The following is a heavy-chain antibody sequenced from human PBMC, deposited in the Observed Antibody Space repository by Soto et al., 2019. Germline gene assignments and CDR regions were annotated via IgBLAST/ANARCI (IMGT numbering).Heavy chain of an antibody. CDR3: ARDPARGGGSYLRDFDY. V-gene: IGHV4-30-4*01. CDR1: GGSIRSGDNY. D-gene: IGHD1-26*01. J-gene: IGHJ4*02. Sequence: PSETLSLTCTVSGGSIRSGDNYWSWIRQTPGKGLEWIGYIYYRGSTYYHQSLKSRVTISVDTSMNQFSLTLTSVTAADTAVYYCARDPARGGGSYLRDFDYWDQGTPVTVSS. CDR2: IYYRGST.